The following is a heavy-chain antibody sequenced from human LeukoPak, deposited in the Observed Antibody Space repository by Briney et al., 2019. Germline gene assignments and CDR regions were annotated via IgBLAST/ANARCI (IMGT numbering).Heavy chain of an antibody. D-gene: IGHD3-16*02. CDR3: ASVRRNYVWGSYRPGAFDY. Sequence: ASVKVSCKASGYTFTSYDINWVRQATGQGPEWMGWMNPNSGNTGYAQKFQGRVTMTRNTSISTAYMELSSLRSEDTAVYYCASVRRNYVWGSYRPGAFDYWGQGTLVTVSS. V-gene: IGHV1-8*01. CDR1: GYTFTSYD. J-gene: IGHJ4*02. CDR2: MNPNSGNT.